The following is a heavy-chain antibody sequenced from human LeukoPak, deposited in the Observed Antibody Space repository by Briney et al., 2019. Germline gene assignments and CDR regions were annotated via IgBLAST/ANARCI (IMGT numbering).Heavy chain of an antibody. J-gene: IGHJ3*02. CDR1: GYTFTGYY. Sequence: ASVKVSCKASGYTFTGYYMHWVRQAPGQGLEWMGWINPNSGNTGYAQKFQGRVTITRNTSISTAYMELSSLRSEDTAVYYCARGRSDFWSGYLDAFDIWGQGTMVTVSS. CDR3: ARGRSDFWSGYLDAFDI. CDR2: INPNSGNT. D-gene: IGHD3-3*01. V-gene: IGHV1-8*03.